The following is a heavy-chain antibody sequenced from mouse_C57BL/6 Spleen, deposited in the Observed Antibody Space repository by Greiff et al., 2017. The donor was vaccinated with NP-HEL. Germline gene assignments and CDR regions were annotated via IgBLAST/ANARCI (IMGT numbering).Heavy chain of an antibody. CDR3: ARGKGGGRYGSSPSYAMDY. V-gene: IGHV1-9*01. CDR1: GYTFTGYW. CDR2: ILPGSGST. D-gene: IGHD1-1*01. J-gene: IGHJ4*01. Sequence: QVQLQQSGAELMKPGASVKLSCKATGYTFTGYWIEWVKQRPGHGLEWIGEILPGSGSTNYNEKFKGKATFTADTSSNTAYMQLSSLTTEDSAIYYGARGKGGGRYGSSPSYAMDYWGQGTSVTVSS.